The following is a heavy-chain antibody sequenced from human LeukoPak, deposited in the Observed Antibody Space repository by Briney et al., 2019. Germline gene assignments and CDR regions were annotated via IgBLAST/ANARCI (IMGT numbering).Heavy chain of an antibody. D-gene: IGHD3-16*01. V-gene: IGHV5-51*03. Sequence: PGESLKISCKGSGYNFTIYWIGWVRRMPGKGLEWMGIIYPGDSDTRYSPSFQGQVTISADKSISTAYLQWNSLKASDTAMYYCAIFDFLFGEINNWFDPWGQGTLVTVSS. J-gene: IGHJ5*02. CDR3: AIFDFLFGEINNWFDP. CDR2: IYPGDSDT. CDR1: GYNFTIYW.